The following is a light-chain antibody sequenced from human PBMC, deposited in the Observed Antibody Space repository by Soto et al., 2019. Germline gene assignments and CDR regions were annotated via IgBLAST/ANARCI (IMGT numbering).Light chain of an antibody. CDR3: QQRSDWPPIT. V-gene: IGKV3-11*01. CDR1: QSVRGH. Sequence: VLTLSPSALPLCPGETATLYWKASQSVRGHLAWYQHKPGQAPRLLIYDASYRATGVPLRFSGSGSGTDFTLTISSLESGDSATYYCQQRSDWPPITFGQGTRLEI. CDR2: DAS. J-gene: IGKJ5*01.